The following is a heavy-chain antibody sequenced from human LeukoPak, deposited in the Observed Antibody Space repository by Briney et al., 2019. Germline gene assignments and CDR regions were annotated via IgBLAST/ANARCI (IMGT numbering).Heavy chain of an antibody. J-gene: IGHJ4*02. CDR1: GFTFSGYA. Sequence: GGSLRLSCAASGFTFSGYAMSWVRQAPGKGLEWVSAISGGGTNTYYADSVKGRFTISRDNSKNTVYLQMNSLRAEDTAVYYCAKGYCSSSSCWYFEHWGQGTPVTVSS. V-gene: IGHV3-23*01. D-gene: IGHD2-2*01. CDR2: ISGGGTNT. CDR3: AKGYCSSSSCWYFEH.